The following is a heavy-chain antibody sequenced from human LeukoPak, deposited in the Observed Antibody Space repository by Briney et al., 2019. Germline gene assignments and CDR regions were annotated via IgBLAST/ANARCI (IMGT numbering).Heavy chain of an antibody. CDR1: GFTFSSYE. J-gene: IGHJ4*02. D-gene: IGHD3-22*01. CDR3: ARDDYDSSGYYEYFDY. Sequence: GGSLRLSCAASGFTFSSYEMNWVRQAPGKGLEWVSYISSSGSTIYYADSVKGRFTISRDNAKNSLYLQMNSLRAEDTAVYYCARDDYDSSGYYEYFDYWGQGTLVTVSS. CDR2: ISSSGSTI. V-gene: IGHV3-48*03.